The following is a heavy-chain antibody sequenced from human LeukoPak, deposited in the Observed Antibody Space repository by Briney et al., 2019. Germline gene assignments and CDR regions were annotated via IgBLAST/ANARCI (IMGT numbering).Heavy chain of an antibody. Sequence: GGSLRLSCGASGFTLKTFAMSWVRRAPGKGREAGSVISCGGGKLYYADPVKGRFTISSYNSKNTLYLQVNSLRAEDTAVYYCAKLRLLCFGELFSRGLDTFDIWGQGTMVTVSS. V-gene: IGHV3-23*01. J-gene: IGHJ3*02. CDR3: AKLRLLCFGELFSRGLDTFDI. D-gene: IGHD3-10*01. CDR1: GFTLKTFA. CDR2: ISCGGGKL.